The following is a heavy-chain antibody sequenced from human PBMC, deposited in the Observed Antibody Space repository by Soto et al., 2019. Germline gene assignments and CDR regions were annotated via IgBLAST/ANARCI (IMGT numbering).Heavy chain of an antibody. D-gene: IGHD6-13*01. CDR1: GGTFSSYA. CDR2: IIPIFGTA. J-gene: IGHJ6*02. V-gene: IGHV1-69*13. CDR3: ARVPYSVAAADYYYYYGMDV. Sequence: ASVKVSCKASGGTFSSYAISWVRQAPGQGLEWMGGIIPIFGTANYAQKFQGRVAITADESTSTAYMELSSLRSEDTAVYYCARVPYSVAAADYYYYYGMDVWGQGTTVTVSS.